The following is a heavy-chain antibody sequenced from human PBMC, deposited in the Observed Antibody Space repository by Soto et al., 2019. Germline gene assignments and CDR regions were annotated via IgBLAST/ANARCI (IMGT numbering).Heavy chain of an antibody. D-gene: IGHD2-2*01. CDR1: GFTFSSYA. V-gene: IGHV3-23*01. Sequence: EVHLLESGGGFVQPGGSLTLSCAASGFTFSSYAMSWVRQAPGKGLERVSGISASGGTTYADSVKGRFTISRDNSKNTIYLQMNSLRADDTAAYYCAKHSTSPLGYFDYWSQGTLVTVPS. J-gene: IGHJ4*02. CDR2: ISASGGTT. CDR3: AKHSTSPLGYFDY.